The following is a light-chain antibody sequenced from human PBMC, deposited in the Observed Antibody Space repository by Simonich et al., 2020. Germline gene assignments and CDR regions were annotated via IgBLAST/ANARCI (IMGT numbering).Light chain of an antibody. CDR1: SSDVGGYNY. V-gene: IGLV2-14*01. CDR2: DVS. Sequence: QSALTQPASVSGSPGQSITIPCTGTSSDVGGYNYVPWYQQHPGKAPKHMIYDVSKRPSGVSKRFSGSKSGNTASLTISGLQAEDEADYYCSSYAGSNLWVFGGGTKLTVL. CDR3: SSYAGSNLWV. J-gene: IGLJ3*02.